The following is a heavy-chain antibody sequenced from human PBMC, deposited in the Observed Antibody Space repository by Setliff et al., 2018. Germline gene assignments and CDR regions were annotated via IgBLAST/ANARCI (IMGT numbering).Heavy chain of an antibody. J-gene: IGHJ5*02. CDR1: GYSFTSYW. Sequence: GESLKISCKGSGYSFTSYWIGWVRQMPGKGLEWMGIIYPGDSDTRYSPSFQGQVTISADKSISTAYLQWSSLKASDTAMYYCARRPYSSSFLSPFVGNWFDPWGQGTLVTVSS. V-gene: IGHV5-51*01. D-gene: IGHD6-13*01. CDR3: ARRPYSSSFLSPFVGNWFDP. CDR2: IYPGDSDT.